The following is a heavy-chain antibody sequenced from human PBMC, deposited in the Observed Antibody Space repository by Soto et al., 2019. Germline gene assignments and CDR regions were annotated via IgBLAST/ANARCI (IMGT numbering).Heavy chain of an antibody. Sequence: GASVKVSCKASGYIFTSYYIHWVRQVPGQGLEWMGMINPSGGGTSYAQKFQGRVTVTRDTSTSTVYMELSSLRSEDTAVYYCARSGDSSGYYDYWGQETLVTVSS. D-gene: IGHD3-22*01. CDR2: INPSGGGT. CDR3: ARSGDSSGYYDY. V-gene: IGHV1-46*01. J-gene: IGHJ4*02. CDR1: GYIFTSYY.